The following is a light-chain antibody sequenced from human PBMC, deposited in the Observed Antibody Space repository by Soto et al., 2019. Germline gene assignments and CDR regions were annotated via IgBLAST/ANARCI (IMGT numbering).Light chain of an antibody. CDR1: QSVLYSSKNKNS. CDR2: WAS. CDR3: QQHYSDPLT. V-gene: IGKV4-1*01. J-gene: IGKJ4*01. Sequence: DIVMTQSPDSLAVSLGKRATINCKSSQSVLYSSKNKNSLVWYQQKPGQPPKLLIYWASTRESGVPDRFSGSGSGTDFTLTISSLQAEDVAVYYCQQHYSDPLTFGGGTKVEIK.